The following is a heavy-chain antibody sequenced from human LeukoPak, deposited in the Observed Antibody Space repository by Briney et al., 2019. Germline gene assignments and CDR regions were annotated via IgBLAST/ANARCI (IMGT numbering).Heavy chain of an antibody. Sequence: PSETLSLTCAVYGGSFSGYYWSWIRQPPGKGLEWIGEIDHSGSTNYNPSLKSRVTISVDTSKNQFSLKLSSVTAADTAAYYCAREASTSLFDYWGQGTLVTVSS. J-gene: IGHJ4*02. CDR3: AREASTSLFDY. V-gene: IGHV4-34*01. D-gene: IGHD5/OR15-5a*01. CDR1: GGSFSGYY. CDR2: IDHSGST.